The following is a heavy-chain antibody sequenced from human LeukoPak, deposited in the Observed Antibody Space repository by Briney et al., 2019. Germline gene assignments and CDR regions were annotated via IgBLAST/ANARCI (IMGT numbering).Heavy chain of an antibody. Sequence: GGSLRLSCAASGFSFNIYAMSWVRQAPGKGLEWVAAIDRSGGSTFYADSVKGRFTISKDNSKNTLYLQINSLRVDDTAIYYCARGSHGEHDSWGQGTLVTVSS. D-gene: IGHD4-17*01. V-gene: IGHV3-23*01. CDR3: ARGSHGEHDS. J-gene: IGHJ5*01. CDR1: GFSFNIYA. CDR2: IDRSGGST.